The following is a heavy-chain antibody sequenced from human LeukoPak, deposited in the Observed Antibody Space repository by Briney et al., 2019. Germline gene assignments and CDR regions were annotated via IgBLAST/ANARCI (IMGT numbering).Heavy chain of an antibody. J-gene: IGHJ6*02. Sequence: ASVKVSCKASGYTFTSYDINWVRQATGQGLEWMGWMNPNSGNTGYAQKFQGRVTMTRNTSISTAYMELSSLRSEDTAVYCCARSSSSSLIYYYYGMDVWGQGTTVTVSS. CDR3: ARSSSSSLIYYYYGMDV. D-gene: IGHD6-13*01. V-gene: IGHV1-8*01. CDR2: MNPNSGNT. CDR1: GYTFTSYD.